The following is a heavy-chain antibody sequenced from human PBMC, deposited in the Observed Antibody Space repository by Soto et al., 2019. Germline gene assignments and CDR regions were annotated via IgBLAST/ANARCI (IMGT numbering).Heavy chain of an antibody. CDR2: IYHSGST. CDR3: AAGGGLPRYC. CDR1: GGSISSGGYS. Sequence: QLQLQESGSGLVKPSQTLSLTCAVSGGSISSGGYSWSWIRQPPGKALEWIGYIYHSGSTYYNPSLETRATTSVNGSKSQFSLKLSAVTAADTAVYYCAAGGGLPRYCWGEGTLVAVSS. D-gene: IGHD1-26*01. V-gene: IGHV4-30-2*01. J-gene: IGHJ4*02.